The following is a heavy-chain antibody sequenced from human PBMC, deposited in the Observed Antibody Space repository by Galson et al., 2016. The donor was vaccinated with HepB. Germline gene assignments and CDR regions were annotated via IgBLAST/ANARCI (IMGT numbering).Heavy chain of an antibody. Sequence: SLRLSCAASGFPFSDFAMSWVRQAPRRGLVWVAGVVGSGSGTYNADHVKGRFTVSRDNARNSLYLQMSSLRAEDTAVYYCAKTSRRSLFLGWIDSWGQGALVTVSS. CDR1: GFPFSDFA. V-gene: IGHV3-23*01. CDR3: AKTSRRSLFLGWIDS. D-gene: IGHD3-3*01. J-gene: IGHJ5*01. CDR2: VVGSGSGT.